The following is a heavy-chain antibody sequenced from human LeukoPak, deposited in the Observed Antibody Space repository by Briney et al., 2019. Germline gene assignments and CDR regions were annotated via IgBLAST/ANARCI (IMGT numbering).Heavy chain of an antibody. V-gene: IGHV3-7*01. Sequence: PGGSLRLSCAASGFSFTNYWMSWVRQAPGKGLEWVANVKEDGTTKQYVDSVKGRFTISRDNAKNSLYLQMDSLRAEDTAVYYCVSQEVVPHWGQGPLVRVSS. CDR3: VSQEVVPH. CDR2: VKEDGTTK. D-gene: IGHD2-15*01. CDR1: GFSFTNYW. J-gene: IGHJ4*02.